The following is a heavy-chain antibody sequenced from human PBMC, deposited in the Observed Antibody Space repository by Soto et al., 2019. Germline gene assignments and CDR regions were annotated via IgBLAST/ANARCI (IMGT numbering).Heavy chain of an antibody. J-gene: IGHJ6*02. D-gene: IGHD3-16*02. CDR1: GYTFTGYY. CDR2: INPNSGGT. V-gene: IGHV1-2*04. Sequence: ASVKVSCKASGYTFTGYYMHWVRQAPGQGLEWMGWINPNSGGTNYAQKFQGWVSMTRDTSISTAYMELSRLRSDDTAVYYCARTARVYVWGSYRIDYYGMDVWGQGTTVTVSS. CDR3: ARTARVYVWGSYRIDYYGMDV.